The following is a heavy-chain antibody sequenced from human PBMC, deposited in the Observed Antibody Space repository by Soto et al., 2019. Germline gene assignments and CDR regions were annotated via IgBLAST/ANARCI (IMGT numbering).Heavy chain of an antibody. V-gene: IGHV3-23*01. CDR3: AKKYYFGSGSYVFYFDY. D-gene: IGHD3-10*01. CDR2: MSGTAGNT. CDR1: GFTFSNYA. J-gene: IGHJ4*02. Sequence: EVQLLESGGGSVQPGGSLRLSCAASGFTFSNYAMTWVRQAPGKGLEWVSTMSGTAGNTYYADSVKGRFTISRDNSKNTLYLQMNSLRADDTAVYYCAKKYYFGSGSYVFYFDYWGQGTLVTVSS.